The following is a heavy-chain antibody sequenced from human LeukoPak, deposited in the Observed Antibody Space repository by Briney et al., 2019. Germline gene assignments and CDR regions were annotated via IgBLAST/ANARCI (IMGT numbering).Heavy chain of an antibody. Sequence: ASVKVSCKASGGTFSSYAISWVRQAPGQGLEWMGWISAYNGNTNYAQKLQGRVTMTTDTSTSTAYMELRSLRSDDTAVYYCARDQIGYDFWSGYPNFDYWGQGTLVTVSS. J-gene: IGHJ4*02. CDR3: ARDQIGYDFWSGYPNFDY. CDR1: GGTFSSYA. V-gene: IGHV1-18*01. CDR2: ISAYNGNT. D-gene: IGHD3-3*01.